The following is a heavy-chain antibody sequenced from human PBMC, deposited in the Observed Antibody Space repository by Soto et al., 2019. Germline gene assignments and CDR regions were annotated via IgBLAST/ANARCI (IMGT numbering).Heavy chain of an antibody. CDR1: GGTFSSYA. CDR3: ASYSVYGDYGPTFDY. Sequence: ASVKVSCKASGGTFSSYAISWVRQAPGQGLEWMGGIIPIFGTANYAQKFQGRVTITADESTSTAYMELSSLRSEDTAVYYCASYSVYGDYGPTFDYWGQGTLVTVSS. D-gene: IGHD4-17*01. J-gene: IGHJ4*02. V-gene: IGHV1-69*13. CDR2: IIPIFGTA.